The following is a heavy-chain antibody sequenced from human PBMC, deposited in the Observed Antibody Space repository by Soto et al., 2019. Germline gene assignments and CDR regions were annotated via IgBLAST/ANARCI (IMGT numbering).Heavy chain of an antibody. Sequence: GGSLRLSCAASGFTFSSYGRHWVRQAPGKGLEWVAVISYDGSNKYYADSVKGRFTISRDNSKNTLYLQMNSLRAEDTAVYYCAKGRRGLLSNSFYGMDVWGQGTTVTVSS. V-gene: IGHV3-30*18. D-gene: IGHD2-21*02. J-gene: IGHJ6*02. CDR1: GFTFSSYG. CDR3: AKGRRGLLSNSFYGMDV. CDR2: ISYDGSNK.